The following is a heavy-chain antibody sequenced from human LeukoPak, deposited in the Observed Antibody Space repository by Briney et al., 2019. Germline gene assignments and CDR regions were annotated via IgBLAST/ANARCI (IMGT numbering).Heavy chain of an antibody. V-gene: IGHV3-48*02. CDR3: ARGGYGANDDAFDI. D-gene: IGHD4-23*01. CDR2: ISSSTNTI. CDR1: GFTFGSYS. Sequence: PGGSLRLSCVASGFTFGSYSMNWVRQAPGKGLEWVSYISSSTNTIYYADSVKGRFTISRDNAKNSLFLQMNSLRDEDTAVYYCARGGYGANDDAFDIWGQGTMVTVSS. J-gene: IGHJ3*02.